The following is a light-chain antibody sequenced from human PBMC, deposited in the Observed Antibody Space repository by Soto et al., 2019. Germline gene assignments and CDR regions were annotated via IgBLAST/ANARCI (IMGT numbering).Light chain of an antibody. CDR1: QGISSY. V-gene: IGKV1-8*01. CDR3: QQYFSYPYT. Sequence: AIRMTQSPSSFSASTGDRVTISCRASQGISSYFAWYQQKAGIAPRLLIYDAAKLKRGSPSRFIGSGSGTDFTLTISRRQSEDFSIYYCQQYFSYPYTFGQGTKLE. CDR2: DAA. J-gene: IGKJ2*01.